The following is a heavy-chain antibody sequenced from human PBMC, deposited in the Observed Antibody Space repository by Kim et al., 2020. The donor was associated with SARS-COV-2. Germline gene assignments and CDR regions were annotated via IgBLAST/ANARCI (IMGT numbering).Heavy chain of an antibody. D-gene: IGHD3-10*01. CDR2: ISYDGSNK. V-gene: IGHV3-30*18. J-gene: IGHJ4*02. CDR1: GFTFSSYG. Sequence: GGSLRLSCAASGFTFSSYGMHWVRQAPGKGLEWVAVISYDGSNKYYADSVKGRFTISRDNSKNTLYLQMNSLRAEDTAVYYCAKDYGGSGSYYPGDYWGQGTLVTVSS. CDR3: AKDYGGSGSYYPGDY.